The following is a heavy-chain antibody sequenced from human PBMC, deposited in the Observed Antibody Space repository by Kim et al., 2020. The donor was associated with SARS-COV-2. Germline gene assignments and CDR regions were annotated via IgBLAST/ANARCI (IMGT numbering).Heavy chain of an antibody. CDR3: ARHLGDPSQYDIFTGYYRNVGMDV. CDR1: GYSFTSYW. J-gene: IGHJ6*02. V-gene: IGHV5-51*01. D-gene: IGHD3-9*01. CDR2: IYPGDSDT. Sequence: GESLKISCKGSGYSFTSYWIGWVRQMPGKGLEWMGIIYPGDSDTRYSPSFQGQVTISADKSISTAYLQWSSLKASDTAMYYFARHLGDPSQYDIFTGYYRNVGMDVWGQGTTVTVSS.